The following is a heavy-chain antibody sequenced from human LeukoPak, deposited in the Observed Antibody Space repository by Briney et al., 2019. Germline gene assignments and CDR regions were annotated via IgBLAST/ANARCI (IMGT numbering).Heavy chain of an antibody. Sequence: TGGSLRLSCEGSAFIFSGHWMNWVRQTPGKGLEWVASIKEDGSERQYVDSVKGRFSISRDNTKGSLFLQLNSLRAEDTAVYYCARGRGGVPFDYWGQGTLVTVSS. CDR2: IKEDGSER. CDR1: AFIFSGHW. V-gene: IGHV3-7*03. CDR3: ARGRGGVPFDY. J-gene: IGHJ4*02.